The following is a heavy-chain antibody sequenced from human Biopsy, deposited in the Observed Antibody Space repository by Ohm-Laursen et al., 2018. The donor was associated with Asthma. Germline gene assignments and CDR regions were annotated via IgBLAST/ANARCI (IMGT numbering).Heavy chain of an antibody. CDR1: GRHFGSYN. Sequence: LSLTCAASGRHFGSYNMHWARQAPGKGLEWVAVITFDGSTQHYGDSVEGRFTISRDSSKNMLFLQMNSLRAEDTAVYYCLRDTLGYYFDIWGQGTQVTVSS. D-gene: IGHD6-13*01. CDR2: ITFDGSTQ. J-gene: IGHJ4*02. V-gene: IGHV3-30-3*01. CDR3: LRDTLGYYFDI.